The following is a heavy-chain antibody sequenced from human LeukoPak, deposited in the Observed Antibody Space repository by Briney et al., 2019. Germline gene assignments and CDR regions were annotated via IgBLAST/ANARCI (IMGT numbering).Heavy chain of an antibody. CDR3: ATTSGKYETILALDY. CDR1: GYSFTSYW. Sequence: GESLKISCKGSGYSFTSYWIGWVRQMPGKGLEWMGIIYPGDSDTRYSPSFQGQVTISADKSISTAYLQWSSLKASDTAMYYCATTSGKYETILALDYWGQGTLVTVSS. V-gene: IGHV5-51*01. J-gene: IGHJ4*02. CDR2: IYPGDSDT. D-gene: IGHD2-8*02.